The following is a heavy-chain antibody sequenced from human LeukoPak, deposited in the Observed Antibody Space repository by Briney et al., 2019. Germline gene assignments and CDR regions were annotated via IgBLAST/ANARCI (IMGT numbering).Heavy chain of an antibody. J-gene: IGHJ4*02. CDR3: ARANLDYGLLFDY. CDR1: GFTFSSYG. V-gene: IGHV4-34*01. D-gene: IGHD4-17*01. CDR2: INHSGST. Sequence: LRLSCAASGFTFSSYGMHWVRQPPGKGLEWIGEINHSGSTNYNPSLKSRVTISVDTSKNQFSLKLSSVTAADTAVYYCARANLDYGLLFDYWGQGTLVTVSS.